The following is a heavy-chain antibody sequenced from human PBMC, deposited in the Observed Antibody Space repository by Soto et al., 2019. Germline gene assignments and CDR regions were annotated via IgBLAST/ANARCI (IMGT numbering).Heavy chain of an antibody. Sequence: PVKVSCKASGYTFTSYAMHWVRQAPGQRLEWMGGIIPVIGTANYAQKFQGRVTITADESTSTAYMELRSLRSDDTAVYYCARGYDAFDIWGQGTMVTVS. CDR3: ARGYDAFDI. V-gene: IGHV1-69*13. CDR2: IIPVIGTA. CDR1: GYTFTSYA. J-gene: IGHJ3*02.